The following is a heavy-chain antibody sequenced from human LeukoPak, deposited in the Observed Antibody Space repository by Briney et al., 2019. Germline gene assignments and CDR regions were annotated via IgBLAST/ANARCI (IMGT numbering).Heavy chain of an antibody. V-gene: IGHV3-7*01. J-gene: IGHJ4*02. CDR1: GFTFSSDA. CDR2: IVGDGSRR. Sequence: GGSLRLSCAASGFTFSSDAMHWVRQAPGKGLEWVASIVGDGSRRYYVDAAQGRFTISRDNAQNSLYLQMNSLRGEDTAVYYCVRDSRRRSDYWGQGTLVTVSS. CDR3: VRDSRRRSDY.